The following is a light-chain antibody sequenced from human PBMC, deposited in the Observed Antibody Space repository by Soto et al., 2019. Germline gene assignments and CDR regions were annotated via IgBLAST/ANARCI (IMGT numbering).Light chain of an antibody. CDR2: EVT. Sequence: QSALTQPASVSGSPGQSITISCTGTSSDVGGYNFVSWYQQHPGKGPKLMIYEVTNRPSGVSNRFSGSKSGNTASLTISGLQAEDEADYHCSSYTGSYSLYVFGTGTKLTVL. J-gene: IGLJ1*01. CDR3: SSYTGSYSLYV. CDR1: SSDVGGYNF. V-gene: IGLV2-14*01.